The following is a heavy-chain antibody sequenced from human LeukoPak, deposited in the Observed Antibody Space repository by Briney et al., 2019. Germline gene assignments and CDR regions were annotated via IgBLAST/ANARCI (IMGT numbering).Heavy chain of an antibody. CDR3: ARGEVGIAVAEGFY. CDR1: GYTFTSYG. Sequence: GASVNVSCKASGYTFTSYGISWVRQAPGQGLEWMGWISAYNGNTNYAQKFQGRVTMTRDTSTSTVYMELSSLRSEDTAVYYCARGEVGIAVAEGFYWGQGTLVTVSS. D-gene: IGHD6-19*01. V-gene: IGHV1-18*01. J-gene: IGHJ4*02. CDR2: ISAYNGNT.